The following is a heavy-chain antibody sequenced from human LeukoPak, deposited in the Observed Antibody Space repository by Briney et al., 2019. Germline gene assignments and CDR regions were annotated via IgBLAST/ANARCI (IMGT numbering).Heavy chain of an antibody. Sequence: PSETLSLTCTVSGGYISSYYWSWIRQPPGKGLEWIGYIYYSGSTNYTPSLKSRVTISVDTSKNQFSLKLSSVTAADTAVYYCARFIAAAGTGDYWGQGTLVTVSS. CDR2: IYYSGST. V-gene: IGHV4-59*01. J-gene: IGHJ4*02. CDR3: ARFIAAAGTGDY. CDR1: GGYISSYY. D-gene: IGHD6-13*01.